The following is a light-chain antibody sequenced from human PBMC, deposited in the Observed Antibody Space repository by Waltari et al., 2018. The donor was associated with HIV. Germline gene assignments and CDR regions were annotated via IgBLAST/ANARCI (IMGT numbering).Light chain of an antibody. Sequence: QSALTQPASVSGSPGQSITISCTGTSSDVGGSNYVSWYQQHPGKAPKLMIYEVSNRPSGVSNRFSGSKSGNTASRTISGREAEDEADYYCSSYTSSSTLVVFGGGTKLTGL. CDR1: SSDVGGSNY. CDR3: SSYTSSSTLVV. CDR2: EVS. V-gene: IGLV2-14*01. J-gene: IGLJ2*01.